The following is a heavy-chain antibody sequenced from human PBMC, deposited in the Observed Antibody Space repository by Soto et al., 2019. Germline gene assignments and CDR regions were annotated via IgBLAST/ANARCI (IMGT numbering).Heavy chain of an antibody. J-gene: IGHJ6*03. CDR1: GGSISSSSYY. CDR3: ARHYSGYSYGYPYYYYYMDV. D-gene: IGHD5-18*01. V-gene: IGHV4-39*01. CDR2: IYYSGST. Sequence: SETLSLTCTVSGGSISSSSYYWGWIRQPPGKGLEWIGSIYYSGSTYYNPSLKSRVTISVDTSKNQFSLKLSSVTAADTAVYYCARHYSGYSYGYPYYYYYMDVWGKGTTVTVSS.